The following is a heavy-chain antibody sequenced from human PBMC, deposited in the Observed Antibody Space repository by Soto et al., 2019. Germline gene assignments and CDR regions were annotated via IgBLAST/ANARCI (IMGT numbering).Heavy chain of an antibody. CDR1: GNTFTNYD. CDR3: ARGRGEFDA. CDR2: MNHNKGDT. V-gene: IGHV1-8*01. D-gene: IGHD2-21*01. Sequence: ASVKVSCKASGNTFTNYDINWVRQAPGQGLEWIGWMNHNKGDTASAQKFQGRVTMNWNTSINTAYLELTGLTSEDTAVYYCARGRGEFDAWGQGTPVTVSS. J-gene: IGHJ5*02.